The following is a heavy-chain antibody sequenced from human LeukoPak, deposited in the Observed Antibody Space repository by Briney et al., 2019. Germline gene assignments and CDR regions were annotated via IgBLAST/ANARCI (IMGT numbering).Heavy chain of an antibody. CDR3: ARAAPRLLRFLEWLPQSFDY. V-gene: IGHV4-34*01. CDR2: INHSGST. J-gene: IGHJ4*02. CDR1: GGSFSGYY. Sequence: SETLSLTCAVYGGSFSGYYWSWIRQPPGKGLEWIGEINHSGSTNYNPSLKSRVTTSVDTSKNQFSLKLSSVTAADTAVYYCARAAPRLLRFLEWLPQSFDYWGQGTLVTVSS. D-gene: IGHD3-3*01.